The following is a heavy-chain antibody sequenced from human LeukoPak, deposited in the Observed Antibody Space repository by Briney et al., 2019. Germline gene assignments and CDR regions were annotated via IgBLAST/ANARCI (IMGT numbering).Heavy chain of an antibody. D-gene: IGHD2-15*01. CDR3: AATVHYCSGGGCYNHYYGMDV. CDR1: GFTFTCSA. J-gene: IGHJ6*02. Sequence: SVKVSCKASGFTFTCSAMQWVRQARGQRLEWIGWIVVGSGNTNSAQKFQERVTITRDMSTSTAYMELSGLRSEDTAVYYCAATVHYCSGGGCYNHYYGMDVWGRGTTVTVSS. CDR2: IVVGSGNT. V-gene: IGHV1-58*02.